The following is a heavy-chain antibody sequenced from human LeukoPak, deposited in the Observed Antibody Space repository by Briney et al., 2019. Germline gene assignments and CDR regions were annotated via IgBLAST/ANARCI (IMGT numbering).Heavy chain of an antibody. CDR1: GYTFTGYY. D-gene: IGHD2-2*01. J-gene: IGHJ4*02. Sequence: ASVKVSCKASGYTFTGYYMHWLRQAPGQGLEWMGWITANNGKTNYAPIFQGRVTMTTDTSTTTAYMELRSLRSDDPAIYYCATGYCSTTSCRELDYWGQGTLVTVS. CDR2: ITANNGKT. V-gene: IGHV1-18*04. CDR3: ATGYCSTTSCRELDY.